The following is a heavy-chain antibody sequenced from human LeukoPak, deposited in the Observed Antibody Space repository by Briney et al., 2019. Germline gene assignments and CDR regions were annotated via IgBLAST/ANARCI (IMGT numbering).Heavy chain of an antibody. CDR2: ISGNSVYT. J-gene: IGHJ4*02. V-gene: IGHV3-11*03. CDR3: ARYHDSQVY. CDR1: GFTFSDFY. D-gene: IGHD2-15*01. Sequence: GGSLRLSCAASGFTFSDFYMSWIRQAPGKGLEWVSSISGNSVYTNYADSVKGRFTISRDNAKNSLYLQMNSLRAEDTAVYYCARYHDSQVYWGQGTLVTVSS.